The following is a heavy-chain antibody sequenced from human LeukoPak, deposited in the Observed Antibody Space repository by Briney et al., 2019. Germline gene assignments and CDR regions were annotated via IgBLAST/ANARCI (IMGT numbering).Heavy chain of an antibody. CDR3: ARGGVGSFDI. J-gene: IGHJ3*02. Sequence: GRSLRLSCAASGCTFSHYWMHWIRQAPGKGLVWVSHIHSDGSRTSYTDSVKGRFSISRDNAKNTVSLQMNSLRAEDTAIYYCARGGVGSFDIWGQGTVVTVSS. V-gene: IGHV3-74*01. CDR1: GCTFSHYW. D-gene: IGHD2-8*01. CDR2: IHSDGSRT.